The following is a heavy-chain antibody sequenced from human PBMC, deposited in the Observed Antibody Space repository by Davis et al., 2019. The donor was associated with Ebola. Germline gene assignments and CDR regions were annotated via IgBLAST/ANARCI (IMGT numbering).Heavy chain of an antibody. Sequence: GESLKISCVASSEFPFPNAWMSWVRPAPGKGLEWVSAISGSGSSTYYADSVKGRFTISRDNSKNTLYLQMNSLRAEDTAVYYCAKVGSGWRGAWVGDAFDIWGQGTMVTVSS. CDR2: ISGSGSST. D-gene: IGHD6-19*01. CDR1: SEFPFPNAW. J-gene: IGHJ3*02. V-gene: IGHV3-23*01. CDR3: AKVGSGWRGAWVGDAFDI.